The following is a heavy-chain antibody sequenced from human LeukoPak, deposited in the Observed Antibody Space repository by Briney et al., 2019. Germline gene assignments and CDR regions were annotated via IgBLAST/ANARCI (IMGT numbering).Heavy chain of an antibody. D-gene: IGHD5-18*01. Sequence: GGFLRLSCTASGFTLGSHDMHWVRQTTGEGLEWVAAIASGFQTFYAGSVKGRFTVSREDAKNSLYLQMNSLRAGDTAVYYCVREARGYHYTYFDYWGQGTLVTVSS. CDR1: GFTLGSHD. V-gene: IGHV3-13*01. CDR3: VREARGYHYTYFDY. J-gene: IGHJ4*02. CDR2: IASGFQT.